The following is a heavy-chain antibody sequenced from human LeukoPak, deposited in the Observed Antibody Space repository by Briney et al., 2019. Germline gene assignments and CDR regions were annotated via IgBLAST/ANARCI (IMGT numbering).Heavy chain of an antibody. CDR3: AKFKWED. D-gene: IGHD1-26*01. Sequence: GGSLRLSCAASGFTFSSYGMHWVRQAPGKGLEWVAVISYDGSNKYYADSVKGRFTISRDNSKNTLYLQMNSLRAEDTAVYYCAKFKWEDWGQGTLVTVSS. J-gene: IGHJ4*02. CDR2: ISYDGSNK. CDR1: GFTFSSYG. V-gene: IGHV3-30*18.